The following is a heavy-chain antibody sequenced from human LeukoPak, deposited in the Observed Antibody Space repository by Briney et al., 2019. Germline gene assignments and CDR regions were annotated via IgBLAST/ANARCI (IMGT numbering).Heavy chain of an antibody. CDR3: ARGPDCSGGSCTHRPIDY. CDR2: INHSGST. J-gene: IGHJ4*02. Sequence: SETLSLTCAVYGGSFSGYYWSWIRQPPGKGLEWIGEINHSGSTNSNPSLKSRVTISIDTSKNQFSLKLSSVTAADTAVYYRARGPDCSGGSCTHRPIDYWDQGTLVTVSS. D-gene: IGHD2-15*01. CDR1: GGSFSGYY. V-gene: IGHV4-34*01.